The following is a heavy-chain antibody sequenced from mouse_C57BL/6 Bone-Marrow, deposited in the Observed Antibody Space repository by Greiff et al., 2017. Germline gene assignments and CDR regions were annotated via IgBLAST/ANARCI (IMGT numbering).Heavy chain of an antibody. CDR1: GYTFTSYW. Sequence: QVQLQQPGAELVKPGASVKLSCKASGYTFTSYWMQWVKQRPGQGLEWIGEIDPSDSYTNYNQKFKGKATLTVDTSSSTAYMQLSSLTSEDSAVYYCARDYYCSSFFDYWGQGTTLTVSS. V-gene: IGHV1-50*01. CDR2: IDPSDSYT. CDR3: ARDYYCSSFFDY. J-gene: IGHJ2*01. D-gene: IGHD1-1*01.